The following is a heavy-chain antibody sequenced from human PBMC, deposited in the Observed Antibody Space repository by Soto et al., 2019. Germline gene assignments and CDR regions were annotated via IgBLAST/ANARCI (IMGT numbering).Heavy chain of an antibody. Sequence: SETLSLTCTVSGGSISSSSYYWGWNRQPPGKGLEWIGSIYYSGSTYYNPSLKSRVTISLDTSKNQFSLKLSSVTAADTAVYYCARASTMVRGAPPYYYGMDVWGQGTTVT. CDR1: GGSISSSSYY. CDR2: IYYSGST. V-gene: IGHV4-39*07. CDR3: ARASTMVRGAPPYYYGMDV. D-gene: IGHD3-10*01. J-gene: IGHJ6*02.